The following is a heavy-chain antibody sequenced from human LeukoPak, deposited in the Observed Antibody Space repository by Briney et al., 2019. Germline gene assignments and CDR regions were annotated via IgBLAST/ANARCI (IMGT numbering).Heavy chain of an antibody. CDR3: ARVYYSSSYDYWYFDL. D-gene: IGHD6-13*01. V-gene: IGHV4-59*01. CDR2: IYYSGST. CDR1: GGSIRNYY. J-gene: IGHJ2*01. Sequence: PSETLSLTCTVSGGSIRNYYWSWIRQPPGKGLEWIGYIYYSGSTNYNPSLKSRVTISVDTSKNQFSLKLSSVTAADTAVCYCARVYYSSSYDYWYFDLWGRGTLVTVSS.